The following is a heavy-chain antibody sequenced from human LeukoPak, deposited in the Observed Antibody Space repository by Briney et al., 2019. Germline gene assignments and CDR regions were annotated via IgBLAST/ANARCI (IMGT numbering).Heavy chain of an antibody. J-gene: IGHJ4*02. CDR2: ISAYNGNA. CDR1: GYTFTSSG. D-gene: IGHD6-6*01. Sequence: GASVKVSCKASGYTFTSSGISGVRQAPGQGLERMAWISAYNGNANYAQKLQGRGSMTTDTSTSTAYMELRSLRSDDTAVYYCARDHAEYSSSLIDYWGQGTLVTVSS. CDR3: ARDHAEYSSSLIDY. V-gene: IGHV1-18*01.